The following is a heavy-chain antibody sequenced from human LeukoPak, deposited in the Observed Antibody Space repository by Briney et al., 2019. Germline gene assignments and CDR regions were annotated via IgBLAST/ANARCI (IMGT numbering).Heavy chain of an antibody. J-gene: IGHJ4*02. D-gene: IGHD3-3*01. CDR2: IYPGDSDT. V-gene: IGHV5-51*01. CDR1: GYSFTSYW. Sequence: GESPKISCKGSGYSFTSYWIGWVRQMPGKGLEWMGIIYPGDSDTRYSPSFQGQVTISADKSISTAYLQWSSLKASDTAMYYCARANLRFLEWGYGGYFDYWGQGTLVTVST. CDR3: ARANLRFLEWGYGGYFDY.